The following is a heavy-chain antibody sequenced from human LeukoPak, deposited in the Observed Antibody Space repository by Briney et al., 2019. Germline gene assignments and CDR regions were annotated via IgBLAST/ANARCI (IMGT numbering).Heavy chain of an antibody. V-gene: IGHV4-61*01. CDR3: AREERTMVRGVIIRGTVDY. D-gene: IGHD3-10*01. CDR1: GGSVSSGSYY. J-gene: IGHJ4*02. CDR2: IYYSGST. Sequence: PSETLSLTCTVSGGSVSSGSYYWSWIRQPPGKGLEWIGYIYYSGSTNYNPSLKSRVTISVDTSKNQFSLKLSSVTAADTAVYYCAREERTMVRGVIIRGTVDYWGQGTLVTVSS.